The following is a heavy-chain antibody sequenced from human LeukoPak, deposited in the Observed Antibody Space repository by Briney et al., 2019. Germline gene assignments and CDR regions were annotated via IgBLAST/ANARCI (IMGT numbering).Heavy chain of an antibody. CDR3: ARKGRVVAATKYNWFDP. CDR2: MNPNSGNT. V-gene: IGHV1-8*01. CDR1: GYTFTSYD. J-gene: IGHJ5*02. D-gene: IGHD2-15*01. Sequence: ASVKVSCKASGYTFTSYDINWVRQATGQGLEWMGWMNPNSGNTGYAQKFQGRVTMTRNTSISTAYMELSSLRSGDTAVYYCARKGRVVAATKYNWFDPWGQGTLVTVSS.